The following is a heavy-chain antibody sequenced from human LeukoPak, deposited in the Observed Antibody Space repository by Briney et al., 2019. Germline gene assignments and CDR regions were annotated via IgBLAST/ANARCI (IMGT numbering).Heavy chain of an antibody. J-gene: IGHJ4*02. V-gene: IGHV3-23*01. D-gene: IGHD2-21*01. CDR2: ISDSGGST. CDR1: GITLSNYG. Sequence: GGSLRLSCAVSGITLSNYGMSWVRQAPGKGLEWVAGISDSGGSTTYADSVKGRFTISRDNPTNTLYLQMNSLRAEDTAVYFCARRGVVIRVILVGFHKEAFYFDSWGQGALVTVSS. CDR3: ARRGVVIRVILVGFHKEAFYFDS.